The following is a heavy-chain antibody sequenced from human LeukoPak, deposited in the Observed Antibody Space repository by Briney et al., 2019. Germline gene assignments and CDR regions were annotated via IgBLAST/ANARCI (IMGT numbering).Heavy chain of an antibody. CDR2: MNPNSGNT. Sequence: ASVKVSCKASGYAFTSYDINWVRQATGQGLEWMGWMNPNSGNTGYAQKFQGRVTITRNTSISTAYMELSSLRSEDTAVYYCARDSSGWYATIDYWGQGTLVTVPS. D-gene: IGHD6-19*01. CDR3: ARDSSGWYATIDY. CDR1: GYAFTSYD. J-gene: IGHJ4*02. V-gene: IGHV1-8*03.